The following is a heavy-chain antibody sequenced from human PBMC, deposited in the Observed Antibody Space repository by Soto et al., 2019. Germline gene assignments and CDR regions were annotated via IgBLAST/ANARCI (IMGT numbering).Heavy chain of an antibody. J-gene: IGHJ6*02. D-gene: IGHD6-6*01. CDR1: GGSISSGDYY. CDR2: FYYSGST. CDR3: ARVSYSSYPRYYYYGMDV. V-gene: IGHV4-31*03. Sequence: QVQLQESGPGLVKPSQTLSLTCTVSGGSISSGDYYWSWIRQHPGKGLEWIGNFYYSGSTYYNPSLKSRITISVDTSKNQFSLRLSSLTAADTAVYYCARVSYSSYPRYYYYGMDVWGQGTTVTVSS.